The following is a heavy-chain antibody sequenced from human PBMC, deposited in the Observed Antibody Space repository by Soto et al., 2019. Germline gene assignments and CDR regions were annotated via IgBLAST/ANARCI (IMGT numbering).Heavy chain of an antibody. V-gene: IGHV3-30-3*01. CDR1: GFAFNNFA. D-gene: IGHD1-26*01. Sequence: GGSLRLSCTASGFAFNNFAIHWVRQAPGKGLEWVAVISYDGSNKYYADSVKGRFTISRDNSKNTVYLQMNSLRAEDTAVYYCARPTSGSPPRNYYYCMDVRGHGTTVTVSS. CDR2: ISYDGSNK. J-gene: IGHJ6*02. CDR3: ARPTSGSPPRNYYYCMDV.